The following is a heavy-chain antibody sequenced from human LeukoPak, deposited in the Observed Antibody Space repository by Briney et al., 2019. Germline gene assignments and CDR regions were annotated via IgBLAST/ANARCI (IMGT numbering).Heavy chain of an antibody. Sequence: PSETLSLTCTVSGGSITSSTYYWGWIRQPPGKGLEWIGYIYYRGSTYYNPSLKSRITISVDTSKIQFSLKLSSVTAADTAVYYCARGTGSSGYSFDYWGQGTLVTVSS. CDR3: ARGTGSSGYSFDY. J-gene: IGHJ4*02. V-gene: IGHV4-30-4*08. CDR2: IYYRGST. D-gene: IGHD3-22*01. CDR1: GGSITSSTYY.